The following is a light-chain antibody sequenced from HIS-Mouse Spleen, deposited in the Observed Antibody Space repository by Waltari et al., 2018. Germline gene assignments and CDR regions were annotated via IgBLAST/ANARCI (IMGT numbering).Light chain of an antibody. CDR3: MQALQTWT. CDR2: LGS. V-gene: IGKV2-28*01. CDR1: QSLLHSNGYYY. J-gene: IGKJ1*01. Sequence: DLVMTQSPLSLPVTPGEPASISCSSSQSLLHSNGYYYVDWYRQTPGQSPQLLIYLGSNRASGVPDRFSGSGSGTDFTLKISRVEAEDVGVYCCMQALQTWTFGQGTKVEIK.